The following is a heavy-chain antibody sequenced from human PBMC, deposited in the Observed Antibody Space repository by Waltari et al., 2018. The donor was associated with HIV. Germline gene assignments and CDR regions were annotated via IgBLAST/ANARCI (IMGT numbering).Heavy chain of an antibody. Sequence: LQLQESGPGLVMPSETLSLNGTVSGGPISSSSYYWGWIGQPPGKGLEWIGNIYYSGSTYYSPSLKSRVTMSVDTSKNQFSLKLSSVTAADTAVYYCARLEIDNSGYYYDDHWGQGTLVTVSS. V-gene: IGHV4-39*01. CDR1: GGPISSSSYY. J-gene: IGHJ4*02. D-gene: IGHD3-22*01. CDR2: IYYSGST. CDR3: ARLEIDNSGYYYDDH.